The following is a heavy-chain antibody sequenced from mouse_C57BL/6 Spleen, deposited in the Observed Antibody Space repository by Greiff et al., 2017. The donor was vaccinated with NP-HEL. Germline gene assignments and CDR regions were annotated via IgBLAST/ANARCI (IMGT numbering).Heavy chain of an antibody. D-gene: IGHD1-1*01. V-gene: IGHV1-55*01. Sequence: QVQLQQPGAELVKPGASVKMSCKASGYTFTSYWINWVKQRPGQGLEWIGDIYPGSGSTNYNEKFKSKATLTVDPSSRTAYMQLSSLTSEISAVYYCAILGAMDYWGQGTSVTVSS. J-gene: IGHJ4*01. CDR3: AILGAMDY. CDR1: GYTFTSYW. CDR2: IYPGSGST.